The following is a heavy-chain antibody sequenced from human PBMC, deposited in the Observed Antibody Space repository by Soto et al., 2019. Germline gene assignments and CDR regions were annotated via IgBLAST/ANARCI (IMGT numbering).Heavy chain of an antibody. CDR3: ARDIIVVVAASADIDY. CDR2: ISAYNGNT. CDR1: GYTFTSYG. Sequence: QVQLVQSGAEVKKPGASVKVSCKASGYTFTSYGISWVRQAPGQGLEWMGWISAYNGNTNYAQKRQGRVTMTTDTSTSTAYMELRILRSDDTAVYSLARDIIVVVAASADIDYWGQGTLVTVSS. V-gene: IGHV1-18*04. J-gene: IGHJ4*02. D-gene: IGHD2-15*01.